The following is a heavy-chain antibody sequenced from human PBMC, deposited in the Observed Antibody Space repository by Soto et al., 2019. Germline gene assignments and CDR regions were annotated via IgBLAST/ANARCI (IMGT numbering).Heavy chain of an antibody. J-gene: IGHJ6*02. D-gene: IGHD2-2*01. CDR1: GYTFTGYY. Sequence: ASVKVSCKASGYTFTGYYMHWVRQAPGQGLEWMGWINPNSGGTNYAQKFQGWVTMTRDTSISTAYMELSRLRSDDTAVYYCAICSSTSCYRQNYYYYGMDVWGQGTTVTAP. CDR3: AICSSTSCYRQNYYYYGMDV. CDR2: INPNSGGT. V-gene: IGHV1-2*04.